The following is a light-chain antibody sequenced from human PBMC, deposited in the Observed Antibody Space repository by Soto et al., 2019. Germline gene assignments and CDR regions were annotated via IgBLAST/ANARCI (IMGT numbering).Light chain of an antibody. J-gene: IGKJ1*01. V-gene: IGKV1-39*01. CDR1: QSISSY. CDR2: AAS. CDR3: QQSYSTLSP. Sequence: DTQMTQSPSSLSASVGDRVTITCRASQSISSYLNWYQQKPGKAPKLLIYAASSLQSGVPSRFSGSGSGTDFTLTISSLQPEDFATYYCQQSYSTLSPFGQGTKVDIK.